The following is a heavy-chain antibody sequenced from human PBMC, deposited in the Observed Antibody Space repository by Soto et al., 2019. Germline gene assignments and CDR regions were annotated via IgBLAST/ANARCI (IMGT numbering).Heavy chain of an antibody. D-gene: IGHD6-13*01. CDR3: AKVSSSWYAGFFDL. Sequence: PGGSLRLSCAASGFTFSSYGMHWVRQAPGKGLERVAVISYDGSNKYYADSVKGRFTISRDNSKNTLYLQMNSLRAEDTAVYYCAKVSSSWYAGFFDLWGQGTLVTVSS. J-gene: IGHJ4*02. V-gene: IGHV3-30*18. CDR2: ISYDGSNK. CDR1: GFTFSSYG.